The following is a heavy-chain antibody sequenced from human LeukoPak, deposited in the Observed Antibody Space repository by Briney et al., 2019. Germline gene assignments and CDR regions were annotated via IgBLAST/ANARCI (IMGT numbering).Heavy chain of an antibody. CDR1: GGSFSGYY. V-gene: IGHV4-34*01. CDR3: ARGQNTHWFGELSFDY. J-gene: IGHJ4*02. Sequence: SETLSLTCAVYGGSFSGYYWSWIRQPPGKGLEWIGEINHSGSTNYNPSLKSRVTISVDTSKNQFSLKLSSVTAADTAVYYCARGQNTHWFGELSFDYWGQGTLVTVSS. D-gene: IGHD3-10*01. CDR2: INHSGST.